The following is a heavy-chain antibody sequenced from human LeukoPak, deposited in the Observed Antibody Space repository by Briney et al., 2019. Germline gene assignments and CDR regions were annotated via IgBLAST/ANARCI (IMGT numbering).Heavy chain of an antibody. Sequence: GGSLRLSCAASGFTFSSAWMSWVRQAPGKGLEWVGRTRNKANSYTTEYAASVKGRFTISRDDSKNSLYLQMNSLKTEDTAVYYCARGTMVRGVISYYGMDIWGQGTTVTVSS. CDR1: GFTFSSAW. CDR2: TRNKANSYTT. V-gene: IGHV3-72*01. J-gene: IGHJ6*02. D-gene: IGHD3-10*01. CDR3: ARGTMVRGVISYYGMDI.